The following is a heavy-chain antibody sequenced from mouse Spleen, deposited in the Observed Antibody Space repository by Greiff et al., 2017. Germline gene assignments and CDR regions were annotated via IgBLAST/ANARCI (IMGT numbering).Heavy chain of an antibody. CDR2: ISSGGST. Sequence: EVKLVESGGGLVKPGGSLKLSCAASGFTFSSYAMSWVRQTPEKRLEWVASISSGGSTYYPDSVKGRFTISRDNARNILYLQMSSLRSEDTAMYYCARHGNYDYWGQGTTLTVSS. CDR3: ARHGNYDY. CDR1: GFTFSSYA. J-gene: IGHJ2*01. D-gene: IGHD2-1*01. V-gene: IGHV5-6-5*01.